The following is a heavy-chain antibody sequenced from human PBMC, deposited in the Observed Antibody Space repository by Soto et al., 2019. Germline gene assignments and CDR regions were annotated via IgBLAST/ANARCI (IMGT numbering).Heavy chain of an antibody. D-gene: IGHD6-19*01. J-gene: IGHJ5*02. CDR3: ARDRGSSGWQLYNWFDP. V-gene: IGHV1-69*12. Sequence: QVQLVQSGAEVKKPGSSVKVSCKASGGTFSSYAISWVRQAPGQGLEWMGGIIPIFGTANYAQKFQGRVTITADESTSTAYMELSSLRSEDTAVYYCARDRGSSGWQLYNWFDPWGQGTLVTVSS. CDR1: GGTFSSYA. CDR2: IIPIFGTA.